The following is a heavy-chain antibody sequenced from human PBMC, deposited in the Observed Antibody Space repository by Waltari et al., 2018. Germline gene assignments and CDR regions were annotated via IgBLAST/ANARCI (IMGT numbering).Heavy chain of an antibody. Sequence: EVQLVESGGDLVQPGGSLRLSCTASGFIFSSYWMHWVRQAPGKGLGSVADINVEGSITNYADSVKGRFTSSRDNARNTLFLQMNSLRAEDTAIYYCVLYSSSFLGDCWGQGTLVTVSS. J-gene: IGHJ4*02. CDR1: GFIFSSYW. CDR2: INVEGSIT. V-gene: IGHV3-74*01. CDR3: VLYSSSFLGDC. D-gene: IGHD6-13*01.